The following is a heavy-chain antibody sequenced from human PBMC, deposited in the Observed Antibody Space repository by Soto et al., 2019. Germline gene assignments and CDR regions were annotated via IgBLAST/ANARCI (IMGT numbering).Heavy chain of an antibody. V-gene: IGHV3-33*01. CDR2: IWYDGSKK. CDR3: ARDQVWGIAVAGTLREDAFDI. CDR1: GFTFSSYG. D-gene: IGHD6-19*01. Sequence: QVQLVESGGGVVQPGRSLRLSCAASGFTFSSYGMHWVRQAPGKGLEWVAVIWYDGSKKYYADSVKGRFTISRDNSKNTLYLQMNSLRAEDTAVYYCARDQVWGIAVAGTLREDAFDIWGQGTMVTVSS. J-gene: IGHJ3*02.